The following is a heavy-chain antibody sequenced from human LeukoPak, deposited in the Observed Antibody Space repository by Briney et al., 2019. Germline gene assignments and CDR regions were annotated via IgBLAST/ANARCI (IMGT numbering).Heavy chain of an antibody. Sequence: GGSLRLSCAASGFTLSSYWMSWVRRAPGKGLEWVANIKQDGSEKYFVDSVKGRFTISRDNAKNSLYLQLNSLRAEDTAVYYCVRGGNVAAAHFDYWGQGTLVTVSS. CDR2: IKQDGSEK. J-gene: IGHJ4*02. V-gene: IGHV3-7*01. CDR1: GFTLSSYW. D-gene: IGHD6-13*01. CDR3: VRGGNVAAAHFDY.